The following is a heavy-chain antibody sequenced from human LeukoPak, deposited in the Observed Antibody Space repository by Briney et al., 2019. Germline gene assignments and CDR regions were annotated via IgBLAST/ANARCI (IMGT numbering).Heavy chain of an antibody. V-gene: IGHV3-48*04. CDR3: ARSRTMVRGAFDY. J-gene: IGHJ4*02. CDR1: GFTFSNAW. Sequence: GGSLRLSCAASGFTFSNAWMSWVRQAPGKGLEWVSYISSSSSTIYYADSVKGRFTISRDNAKNSLYLQMNSLRAEDTAVYYCARSRTMVRGAFDYWGQGTLVTVSS. CDR2: ISSSSSTI. D-gene: IGHD3-10*01.